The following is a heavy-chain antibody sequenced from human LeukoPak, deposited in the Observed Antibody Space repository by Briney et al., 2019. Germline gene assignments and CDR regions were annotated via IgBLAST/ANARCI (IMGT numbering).Heavy chain of an antibody. D-gene: IGHD3-9*01. J-gene: IGHJ5*02. CDR3: ARDWGGGVLRYFDWLWTRDNWFDP. V-gene: IGHV1-24*01. Sequence: ASVKVSCKVSGYTLTELSMHWVRQAPGKGLEWMGGFDPEDGETIYAQKFQGRVTMTEDTSTDTAYMELSSLRSDDTAVYYCARDWGGGVLRYFDWLWTRDNWFDPWGQGTLVTVSS. CDR2: FDPEDGET. CDR1: GYTLTELS.